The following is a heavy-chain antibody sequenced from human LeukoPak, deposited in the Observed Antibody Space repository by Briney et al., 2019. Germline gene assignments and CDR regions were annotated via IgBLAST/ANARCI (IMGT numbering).Heavy chain of an antibody. Sequence: PSETLSLTCAVSGYSCSSGYYWGWIRQPPGKGLEWIGSIYHSGSTYYNPSLKSRVTISVDTSKNQFSLKLSSVTAADTAVYYCARLEMTTESNWFDPWGQGTLVTVSS. CDR1: GYSCSSGYY. J-gene: IGHJ5*02. CDR3: ARLEMTTESNWFDP. CDR2: IYHSGST. V-gene: IGHV4-38-2*01. D-gene: IGHD4-11*01.